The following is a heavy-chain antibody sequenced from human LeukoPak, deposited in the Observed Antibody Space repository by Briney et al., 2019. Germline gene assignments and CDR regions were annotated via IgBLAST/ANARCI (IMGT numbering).Heavy chain of an antibody. J-gene: IGHJ4*02. Sequence: GGSLRLSCAASGFTFSSYAMSWVRQAPGKGLQWVSVISGSGGSTYYADSVKGRFTISRDNSKNTLYLQMNSLRAEDTAVYYCAKDQVGFWSGYAYWGQGTLVTVSS. V-gene: IGHV3-23*01. D-gene: IGHD3-3*01. CDR3: AKDQVGFWSGYAY. CDR1: GFTFSSYA. CDR2: ISGSGGST.